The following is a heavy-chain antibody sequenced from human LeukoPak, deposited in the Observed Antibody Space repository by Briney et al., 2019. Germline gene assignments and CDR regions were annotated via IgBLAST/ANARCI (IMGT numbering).Heavy chain of an antibody. CDR2: IGTTSNSM. Sequence: GGSLRLSCAASGFTFSSYSMNWVRQAPGKGLEWVSSIGTTSNSMYYAASLKGRFTISRDNAESSLYLQMNSLRVEDTAVYFCAREGITAMADAWNDYWGQGTLVTVSS. V-gene: IGHV3-21*01. CDR1: GFTFSSYS. J-gene: IGHJ4*02. CDR3: AREGITAMADAWNDY. D-gene: IGHD5-18*01.